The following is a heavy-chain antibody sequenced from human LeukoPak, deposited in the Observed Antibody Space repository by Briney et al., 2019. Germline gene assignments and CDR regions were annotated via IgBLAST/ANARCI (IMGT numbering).Heavy chain of an antibody. J-gene: IGHJ4*02. CDR2: LYTGGGT. CDR3: AREPPLTGGFDY. V-gene: IGHV3-53*01. D-gene: IGHD7-27*01. CDR1: GFTVSSNY. Sequence: GGSLRLSCTASGFTVSSNYMSWVRQAPGKGLEWVSVLYTGGGTYYADSVKGRFTISRGNSKNTLYLQMNSLRAEDTAVYYCAREPPLTGGFDYWGQGTLVTVSS.